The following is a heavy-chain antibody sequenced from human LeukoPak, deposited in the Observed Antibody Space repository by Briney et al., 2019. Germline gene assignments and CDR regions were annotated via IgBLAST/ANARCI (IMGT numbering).Heavy chain of an antibody. D-gene: IGHD2-2*01. CDR3: ARVGLNCGSTSWCIAGAIDI. Sequence: PSETLSLTCTVSGGSISSYYWSWIRQPPGKGLEWIGYIYYSGSTNYNPSLKSRVTISVDTSKNQFSLKLSSVTAADTAVYQCARVGLNCGSTSWCIAGAIDIWGQGTMVTVPS. V-gene: IGHV4-59*01. CDR2: IYYSGST. CDR1: GGSISSYY. J-gene: IGHJ3*02.